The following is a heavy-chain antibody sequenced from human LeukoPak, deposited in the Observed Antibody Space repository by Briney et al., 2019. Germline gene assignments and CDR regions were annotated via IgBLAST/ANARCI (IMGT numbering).Heavy chain of an antibody. Sequence: SETLSLTCSVSGGSISSYYWSWIRQPPGKGLEWIGHIYYSGSTNYNPSLKSRVTMSVDTSKNQFSLKLSSVTAADTAVYYCALYSSGRSDPLGYWYFDLWGRGTLVTVSS. V-gene: IGHV4-59*08. D-gene: IGHD6-19*01. J-gene: IGHJ2*01. CDR3: ALYSSGRSDPLGYWYFDL. CDR2: IYYSGST. CDR1: GGSISSYY.